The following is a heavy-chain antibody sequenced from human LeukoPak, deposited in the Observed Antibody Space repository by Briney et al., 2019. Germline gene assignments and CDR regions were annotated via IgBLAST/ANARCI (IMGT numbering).Heavy chain of an antibody. J-gene: IGHJ4*02. CDR1: GGSISSSSYY. Sequence: SQTLSLTCTVSGGSISSSSYYWGWIRQPPGKGLEWIGSIYYSGSTYYNPSLKSRVTISVDTSKNQFSLKLSSVTAADTAVYYCARGVVGGVISFDYWGQGTLVTVSS. V-gene: IGHV4-39*07. D-gene: IGHD3-10*01. CDR3: ARGVVGGVISFDY. CDR2: IYYSGST.